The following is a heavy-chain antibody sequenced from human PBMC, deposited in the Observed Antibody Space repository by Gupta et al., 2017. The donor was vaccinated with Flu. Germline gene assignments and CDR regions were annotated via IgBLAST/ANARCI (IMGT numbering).Heavy chain of an antibody. CDR1: GYTFISFD. D-gene: IGHD7-27*01. J-gene: IGHJ4*02. Sequence: GYTFISFDINWVRQAPGQGREWMGLRNPNNGNTGYIQKYQGRVTMTRDISKSTAYMELSSLTSEDTAVYYCVRAGLNGAEYWGQGTLVTVSS. CDR2: RNPNNGNT. CDR3: VRAGLNGAEY. V-gene: IGHV1-8*02.